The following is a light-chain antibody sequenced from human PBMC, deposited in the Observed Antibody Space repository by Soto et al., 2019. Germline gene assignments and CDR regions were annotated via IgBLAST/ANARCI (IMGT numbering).Light chain of an antibody. CDR2: LEGSRNY. CDR3: ETWDSNTRV. V-gene: IGLV4-60*02. Sequence: QAVVTQSSSASASLGSSVKLTCTLSSGHSSNIIAWHQQQPGKAPRYLMKLEGSRNYNKGSGVPDRFSGSSSGADRYLTISNLHFEDEADYYCETWDSNTRVFGGGTKLTVL. CDR1: SGHSSNI. J-gene: IGLJ3*02.